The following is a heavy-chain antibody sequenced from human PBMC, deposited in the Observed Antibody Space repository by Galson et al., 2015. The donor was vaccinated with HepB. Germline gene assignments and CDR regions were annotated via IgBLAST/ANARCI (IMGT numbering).Heavy chain of an antibody. CDR2: IGYRETYK. CDR3: ARDASEWSRDY. V-gene: IGHV3-21*01. CDR1: GFTFRTSG. Sequence: SLRLSCAASGFTFRTSGMTWVRQAPGKGLEWVAVIGYRETYKHYADSVKGRFAISRDNAKNSVYLQMNSLRVEDTAVYYCARDASEWSRDYWGQGTQVTVSS. J-gene: IGHJ4*02. D-gene: IGHD3-3*01.